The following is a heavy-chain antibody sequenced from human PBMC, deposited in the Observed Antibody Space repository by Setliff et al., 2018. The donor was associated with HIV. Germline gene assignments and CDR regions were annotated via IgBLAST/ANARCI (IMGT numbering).Heavy chain of an antibody. CDR1: GFTFSSHT. V-gene: IGHV3-21*01. D-gene: IGHD3-10*01. CDR3: AREYAVRGRFDY. Sequence: GGSLRLSCADSGFTFSSHTMNWVRQAPGKGLEWVASISSSSDYIYYSDSVRGRFIVSRDNTIKSLHLQLNSLRAEDTAVYYCAREYAVRGRFDYWGQGTLVTVSS. J-gene: IGHJ4*02. CDR2: ISSSSDYI.